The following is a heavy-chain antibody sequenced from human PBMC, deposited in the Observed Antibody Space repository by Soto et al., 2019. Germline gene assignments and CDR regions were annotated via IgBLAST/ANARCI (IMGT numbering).Heavy chain of an antibody. D-gene: IGHD4-4*01. CDR1: GYTFTSYY. Sequence: QVQLVQSGAEVKKPGASVKVSCKASGYTFTSYYMHWVRQAPGQGLEWMGIINPSGGSTSYAQKFQGRVTMTRDTSTSTVYMELSSLRSEDTAVYYCARDRTLTTFYTLYYYYGMDVWGQGTTVTVSS. V-gene: IGHV1-46*01. CDR2: INPSGGST. J-gene: IGHJ6*02. CDR3: ARDRTLTTFYTLYYYYGMDV.